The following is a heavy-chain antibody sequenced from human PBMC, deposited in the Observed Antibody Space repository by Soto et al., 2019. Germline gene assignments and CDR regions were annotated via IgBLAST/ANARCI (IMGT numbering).Heavy chain of an antibody. V-gene: IGHV1-69*13. J-gene: IGHJ4*02. CDR1: GGTFSSYA. Sequence: ASVKVSCKASGGTFSSYAISWVRQAPGQGLEWMGGIIPIFGTANYAQKFQGRVTITADESTSTAYMELSSLRSEDTAVYYCAREGVEMATIIVFDYWGQGTLVTVSS. CDR3: AREGVEMATIIVFDY. D-gene: IGHD5-12*01. CDR2: IIPIFGTA.